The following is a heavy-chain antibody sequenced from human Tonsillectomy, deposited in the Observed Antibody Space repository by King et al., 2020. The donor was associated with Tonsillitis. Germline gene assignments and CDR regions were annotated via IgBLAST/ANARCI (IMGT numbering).Heavy chain of an antibody. J-gene: IGHJ3*02. CDR3: ARRLISPLDAFEI. V-gene: IGHV5-51*01. CDR2: IDPGDSES. Sequence: VQLVESGAEVKKPGESLKISCTGSGCSFTTYWIGWVRQMPGKGLEWMGIIDPGDSESRYSPSFQGLVTISVDKSISTAYLQWNSLKASDTAMYYCARRLISPLDAFEIWGQGTMVTVSS. CDR1: GCSFTTYW.